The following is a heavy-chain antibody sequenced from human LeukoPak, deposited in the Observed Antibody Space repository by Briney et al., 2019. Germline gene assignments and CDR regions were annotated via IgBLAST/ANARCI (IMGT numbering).Heavy chain of an antibody. D-gene: IGHD6-19*01. CDR1: GGSISSGDYY. Sequence: SETLSLTCTVSGGSISSGDYYWSWIRQPPGKGLEWIGYIYYSGSTYYNPSLKSRVTISVDTSKNQFSLKLSSVTAADTAVYYCAGVAEAGAFDIWGQGTMVTVSS. CDR2: IYYSGST. CDR3: AGVAEAGAFDI. V-gene: IGHV4-30-4*01. J-gene: IGHJ3*02.